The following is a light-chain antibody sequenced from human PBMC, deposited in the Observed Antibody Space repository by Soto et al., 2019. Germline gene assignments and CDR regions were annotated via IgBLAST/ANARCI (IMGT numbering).Light chain of an antibody. CDR1: QSISSY. V-gene: IGKV1-39*01. CDR3: QQYDNYWT. J-gene: IGKJ1*01. Sequence: DIHMTQSPSSLSASVGYRFTITCRASQSISSYLNWYQQRPGKAPKLLIYAAINLQGGVPSRLSGSESGTEFTLTISSLQPDDFATYYCQQYDNYWTFGQGTKVDIK. CDR2: AAI.